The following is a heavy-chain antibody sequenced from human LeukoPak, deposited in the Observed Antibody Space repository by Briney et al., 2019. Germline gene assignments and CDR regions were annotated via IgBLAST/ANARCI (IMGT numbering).Heavy chain of an antibody. V-gene: IGHV3-23*01. Sequence: PGGSLRLSCAASGFTFSSYAMSWVRQAPGKGLEWVSGLTPGSGDTFYADSAKGRFTISSDNSRNTLYLQMNSLRVDDTAVYYCAKLNWGKPGYWGQGTLVTVSS. J-gene: IGHJ4*02. CDR1: GFTFSSYA. D-gene: IGHD7-27*01. CDR2: LTPGSGDT. CDR3: AKLNWGKPGY.